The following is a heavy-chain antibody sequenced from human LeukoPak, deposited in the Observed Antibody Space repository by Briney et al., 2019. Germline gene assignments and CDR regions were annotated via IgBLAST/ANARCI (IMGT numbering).Heavy chain of an antibody. Sequence: GGSLRLSCAASGFTFSSYSMNWVRQAPGKGLEWVSSISSSSSYIYYADSVKGRFIISRDNAKNSLYLQMNSLRAEDTAVYYCARDVQAGPGYWGQGSLVTVSS. J-gene: IGHJ4*02. CDR2: ISSSSSYI. V-gene: IGHV3-21*01. D-gene: IGHD6-19*01. CDR1: GFTFSSYS. CDR3: ARDVQAGPGY.